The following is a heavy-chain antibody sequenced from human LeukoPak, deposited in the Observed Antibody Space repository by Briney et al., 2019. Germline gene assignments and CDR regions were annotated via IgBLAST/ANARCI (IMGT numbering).Heavy chain of an antibody. V-gene: IGHV1-69*13. CDR1: GGTFSSHP. J-gene: IGHJ4*02. D-gene: IGHD4-23*01. CDR2: ITPIFGTA. CDR3: ARNSRVASTSGLNY. Sequence: SVKVSCKASGGTFSSHPFTWVRQAPGQGLEWMGEITPIFGTANYAQRFQGRVTITADETTSTVYMELTSLRSDDTALYYCARNSRVASTSGLNYWGQGTLVTVSS.